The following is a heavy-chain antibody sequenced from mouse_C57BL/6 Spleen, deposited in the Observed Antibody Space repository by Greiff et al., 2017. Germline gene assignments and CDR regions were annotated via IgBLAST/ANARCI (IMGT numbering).Heavy chain of an antibody. J-gene: IGHJ2*01. CDR2: IYPGDGDT. D-gene: IGHD2-5*01. CDR1: GYAFSSYW. CDR3: ARFYSNYYFDY. Sequence: VKLMESGAELVKPGASVKISCKASGYAFSSYWMNWVKQRPGKGLEWIGQIYPGDGDTNYNGKFKGKATLTADKSSSTAYMQLSSLTSEDSAVYFCARFYSNYYFDYWGQGTTLTVSS. V-gene: IGHV1-80*01.